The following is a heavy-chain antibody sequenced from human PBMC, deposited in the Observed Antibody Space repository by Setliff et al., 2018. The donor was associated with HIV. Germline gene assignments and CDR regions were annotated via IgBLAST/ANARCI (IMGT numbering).Heavy chain of an antibody. CDR3: ARLSRHYSDSTAYHDAFDV. V-gene: IGHV5-51*01. D-gene: IGHD3-22*01. CDR2: IYPGDSDT. Sequence: GESLKISCKGSGYSFTNYWIGWVRQMPGKGLEWVGIIYPGDSDTRYSPSFQGQVTISVDKSITTAYLQWSSLKASDTAMYYCARLSRHYSDSTAYHDAFDVWGQGTKVTVSS. J-gene: IGHJ3*01. CDR1: GYSFTNYW.